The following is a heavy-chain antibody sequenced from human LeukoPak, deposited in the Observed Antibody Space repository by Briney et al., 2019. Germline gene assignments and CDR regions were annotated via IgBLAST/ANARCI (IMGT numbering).Heavy chain of an antibody. CDR1: GFTFSRYS. J-gene: IGHJ4*02. D-gene: IGHD5-12*01. CDR2: ISSSSSYI. CDR3: ARGGDSGYDPYFDY. V-gene: IGHV3-21*01. Sequence: PGGSLRLSCAASGFTFSRYSMNWVRQAPGKGLEWVSSISSSSSYIYYADSVKGRFTISRDNAKNSLYLQMNSLRAEDTAVYYCARGGDSGYDPYFDYWGQGTLVTVSS.